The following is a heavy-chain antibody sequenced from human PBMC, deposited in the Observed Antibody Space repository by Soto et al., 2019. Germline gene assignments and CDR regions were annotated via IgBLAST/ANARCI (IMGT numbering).Heavy chain of an antibody. D-gene: IGHD2-2*01. CDR3: AKDRPPFVVVPAAVDY. V-gene: IGHV3-30*18. CDR2: ISYDGSNK. Sequence: QVQLVESGGGVVQPGRSLRLSCAASGFTFSSYGMHWVRQAPGQGLEWVAVISYDGSNKYYADSVKGRFTISRDKSKNTLYLQMNSLRAEDTAVYYCAKDRPPFVVVPAAVDYWGQGTLVTVSS. CDR1: GFTFSSYG. J-gene: IGHJ4*02.